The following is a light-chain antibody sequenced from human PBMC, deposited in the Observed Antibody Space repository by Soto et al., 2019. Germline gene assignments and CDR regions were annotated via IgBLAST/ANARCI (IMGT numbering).Light chain of an antibody. J-gene: IGKJ2*01. CDR3: QQYNDWPSNT. CDR2: GAS. V-gene: IGKV3-15*01. Sequence: EIEMTQSPATLPVSPGERATLSCRASQSVSTNLAWYQQKPGQAPRLLIYGASTRAPGFPARFTGSGSGTEFTITIRSLQSEEFAVYYCQQYNDWPSNTFGQGTKLEIK. CDR1: QSVSTN.